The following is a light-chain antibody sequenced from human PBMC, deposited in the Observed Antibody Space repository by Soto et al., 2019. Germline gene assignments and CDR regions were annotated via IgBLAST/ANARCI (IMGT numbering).Light chain of an antibody. Sequence: IVLTQSPGTLSLSSGEAAALSCRTRPSVSSSYLAWYQQKPGQAPRLLIYGASSRATGVPDRFSGSGSGTDFTLTISSLEPEDFAFYYCQQRSNWPRTFGQGTKVDIK. CDR2: GAS. J-gene: IGKJ1*01. CDR3: QQRSNWPRT. V-gene: IGKV3D-20*02. CDR1: PSVSSSY.